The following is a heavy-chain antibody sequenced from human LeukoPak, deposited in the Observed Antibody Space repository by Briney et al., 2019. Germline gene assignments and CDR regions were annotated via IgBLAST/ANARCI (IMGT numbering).Heavy chain of an antibody. CDR2: MNPNSGNT. D-gene: IGHD3-16*01. CDR3: ARAIYSGPYYFDY. J-gene: IGHJ4*02. V-gene: IGHV1-8*01. CDR1: GYTFTSYD. Sequence: ASVKVSCKASGYTFTSYDINWVRQATGQGLEWMGWMNPNSGNTGYAQKFQGRVTMTRNTSISTAYMELSSLRSEDTAVYYRARAIYSGPYYFDYWGQGTLVTVSS.